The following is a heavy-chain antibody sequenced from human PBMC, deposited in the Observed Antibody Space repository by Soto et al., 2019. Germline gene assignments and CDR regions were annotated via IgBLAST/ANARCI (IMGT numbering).Heavy chain of an antibody. CDR1: GVTISSYW. V-gene: IGHV3-7*01. Sequence: VGPLRLSCGASGVTISSYWMSRVRQAPGKGLEWVANIKQDGSEKYYVDSVKGRFTISRDNAKNSLYLQMNSLRAEDTAVYYCARDLNWLLWCAFDIWGQGTMVTVSS. D-gene: IGHD3-9*01. CDR2: IKQDGSEK. J-gene: IGHJ3*02. CDR3: ARDLNWLLWCAFDI.